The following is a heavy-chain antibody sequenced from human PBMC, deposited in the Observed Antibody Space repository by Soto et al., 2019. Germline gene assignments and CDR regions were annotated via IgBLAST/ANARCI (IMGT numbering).Heavy chain of an antibody. J-gene: IGHJ4*02. Sequence: EVQLVESGGGLVQPGGSLRLSCAASGFTFSSYSMNWVRQAPGKGLEWVSYISSSSITIYYADSVKGRFTISRDNAKNSLNPQMNILRAEDTAVYYCARDEIVVPAAIGNYFDYWGQGTLVTVSS. CDR1: GFTFSSYS. CDR2: ISSSSITI. V-gene: IGHV3-48*01. CDR3: ARDEIVVPAAIGNYFDY. D-gene: IGHD2-2*02.